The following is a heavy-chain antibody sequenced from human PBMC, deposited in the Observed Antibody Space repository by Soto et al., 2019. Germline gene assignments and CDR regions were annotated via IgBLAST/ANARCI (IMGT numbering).Heavy chain of an antibody. J-gene: IGHJ1*01. Sequence: GGSLRLSCAASGVTFSSYAMSWVRQAPGKGLEWVSAISGSGGSTYYADSVKGRFTISRDNSKNTLYLQMNSLRAEDTAVYYCAKENRDYDFWSGSYSWYFQHWGQGTLVTVSS. V-gene: IGHV3-23*01. CDR2: ISGSGGST. CDR3: AKENRDYDFWSGSYSWYFQH. CDR1: GVTFSSYA. D-gene: IGHD3-3*01.